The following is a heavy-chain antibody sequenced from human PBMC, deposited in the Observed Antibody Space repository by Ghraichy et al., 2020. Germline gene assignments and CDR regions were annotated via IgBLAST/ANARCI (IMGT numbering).Heavy chain of an antibody. CDR2: IIPIFGTA. Sequence: SVKVSCKASGGTFSSYAISWVRQAPGQGLEWMGGIIPIFGTANYAQKFQGRVTITADESTSTAYMELSSLRSEDTAVYYCARDMGRRDGYNYGWFDPWGQGTLVTVSS. V-gene: IGHV1-69*13. CDR3: ARDMGRRDGYNYGWFDP. D-gene: IGHD5-24*01. J-gene: IGHJ5*02. CDR1: GGTFSSYA.